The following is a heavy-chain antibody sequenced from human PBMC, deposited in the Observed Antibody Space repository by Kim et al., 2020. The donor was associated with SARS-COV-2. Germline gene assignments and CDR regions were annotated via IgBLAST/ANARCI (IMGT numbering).Heavy chain of an antibody. V-gene: IGHV3-30*04. J-gene: IGHJ4*02. CDR2: ISYDGSNK. CDR1: GFTFSSYA. Sequence: GGSLRLSCAASGFTFSSYAMHWVRQAPGKGLEWVAVISYDGSNKYYADSVKGRFTISRDNSKNTLYLQMNSLRAEDTAVYYCARVFTLTGYYHFDYWGQGTLVTVSS. CDR3: ARVFTLTGYYHFDY. D-gene: IGHD3-9*01.